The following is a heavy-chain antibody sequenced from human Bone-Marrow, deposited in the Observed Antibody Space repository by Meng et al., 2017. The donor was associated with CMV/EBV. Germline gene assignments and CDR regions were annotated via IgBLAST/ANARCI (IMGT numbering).Heavy chain of an antibody. J-gene: IGHJ4*02. CDR2: IYYSGST. D-gene: IGHD3-3*01. CDR3: ARRSSIGVVIIRYYFDY. V-gene: IGHV4-61*01. Sequence: SETLSLTCTVSGGSVSSGSYYWSWIRQPPGKGLEWIGYIYYSGSTNYNPSLKSRVTISVDTSKNQFSLKLSSVTAADTAVYYCARRSSIGVVIIRYYFDYWGQGTLVTVSS. CDR1: GGSVSSGSYY.